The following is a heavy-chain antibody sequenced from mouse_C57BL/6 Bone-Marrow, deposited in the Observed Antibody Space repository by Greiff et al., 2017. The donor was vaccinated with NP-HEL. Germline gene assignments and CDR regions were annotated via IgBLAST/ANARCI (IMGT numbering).Heavy chain of an antibody. D-gene: IGHD2-5*01. Sequence: VQLQQPGAELVMPGASVKLSCKASGYTFTSYWMHWVKQRPGLGLEWIGEIDPSDSYTNYNQKFKGKATLTVDTSSSTAYMQLSSLTSEDSAVYYCALYSSNPRGFYYWGQGTTLTVSS. CDR1: GYTFTSYW. J-gene: IGHJ2*01. CDR3: ALYSSNPRGFYY. CDR2: IDPSDSYT. V-gene: IGHV1-69*01.